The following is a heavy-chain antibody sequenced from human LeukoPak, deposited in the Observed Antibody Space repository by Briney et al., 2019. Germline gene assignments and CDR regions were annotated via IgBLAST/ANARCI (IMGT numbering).Heavy chain of an antibody. CDR1: GYTFTSYY. CDR3: ARISTGYSSGPKGGYYFDY. D-gene: IGHD6-19*01. CDR2: INPSGGST. Sequence: GVSVKVSCKASGYTFTSYYMHWVRQAPGQGLEWMGIINPSGGSTSYAQKFQGRVTMTRDMSTSTVYMEPSSLRSEDTAVYYCARISTGYSSGPKGGYYFDYWGQGTLVTVSS. V-gene: IGHV1-46*01. J-gene: IGHJ4*02.